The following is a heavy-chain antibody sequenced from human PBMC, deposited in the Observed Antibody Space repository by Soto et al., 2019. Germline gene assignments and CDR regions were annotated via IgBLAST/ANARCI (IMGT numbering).Heavy chain of an antibody. CDR3: AKLRGGTSYDAFDI. CDR2: ISGGGGTT. D-gene: IGHD1-26*01. Sequence: EVQLLESGGGLVQPGGSLRLSCAASGFTFSNYAMSWVRQAPGKGLEWVSDISGGGGTTYYADSVKGRFTIFRDNSKNTLNLQMNSLRAEDTAVYYCAKLRGGTSYDAFDICGQGTLVAVSS. J-gene: IGHJ3*02. CDR1: GFTFSNYA. V-gene: IGHV3-23*01.